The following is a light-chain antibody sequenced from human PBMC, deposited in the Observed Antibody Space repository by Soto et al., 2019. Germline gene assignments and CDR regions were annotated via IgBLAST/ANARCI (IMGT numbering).Light chain of an antibody. Sequence: EIVLTQSPGTLSLSPGERATLSCRASQSVSSSSYLAWYQQKPGQAPRLLIYGASSRATGIPDRFSGSGSAKDVTLTISRLEPEDFAVYYCRQYGSSPSYTFGQGTKLEIK. J-gene: IGKJ2*01. V-gene: IGKV3-20*01. CDR1: QSVSSSSY. CDR3: RQYGSSPSYT. CDR2: GAS.